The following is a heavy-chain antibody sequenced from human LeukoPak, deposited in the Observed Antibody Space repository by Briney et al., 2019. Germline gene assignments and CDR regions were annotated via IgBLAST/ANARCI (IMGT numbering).Heavy chain of an antibody. Sequence: GGSLRLSCAASGVTFINAWMSWVRQAPGEGLEWVGRIKSKTDGGTKDYAAAVKGRFTISRDDSKNTLYLQMNSLKTEDTAVYYCTTDEVAAGPFDYWGQGTLVTVSS. CDR3: TTDEVAAGPFDY. CDR2: IKSKTDGGTK. V-gene: IGHV3-15*01. J-gene: IGHJ4*02. CDR1: GVTFINAW. D-gene: IGHD6-13*01.